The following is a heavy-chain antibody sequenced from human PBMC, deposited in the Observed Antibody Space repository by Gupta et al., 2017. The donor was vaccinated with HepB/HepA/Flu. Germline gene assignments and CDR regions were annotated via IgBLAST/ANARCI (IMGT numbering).Heavy chain of an antibody. Sequence: EDQVVQSGAAVKKPGATVKISCKGSVHIFTYSYIHWVQPAPGKGLEWMGLVDPEDGETIYAEKFQGRVTINADTSTDTAYMELSSLRSDDTAVYYCAHRHCVGSHCNNIFDPWDQGTPVTVSS. CDR1: VHIFTYSY. V-gene: IGHV1-69-2*01. CDR3: AHRHCVGSHCNNIFDP. CDR2: VDPEDGET. D-gene: IGHD2-21*01. J-gene: IGHJ5*02.